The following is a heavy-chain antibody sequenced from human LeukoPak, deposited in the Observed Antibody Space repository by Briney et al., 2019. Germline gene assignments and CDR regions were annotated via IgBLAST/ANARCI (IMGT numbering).Heavy chain of an antibody. J-gene: IGHJ4*02. Sequence: GRSLRLSCAASGFTFSSYAMHWVRQAPGKGLEWVAVISYDGSNKYYADSVKGRSTISRDNSKNTLYLQMNSLRAEDTAVYYCAREYSSGWLDYWGQGTLVTVSS. V-gene: IGHV3-30-3*01. D-gene: IGHD6-19*01. CDR1: GFTFSSYA. CDR3: AREYSSGWLDY. CDR2: ISYDGSNK.